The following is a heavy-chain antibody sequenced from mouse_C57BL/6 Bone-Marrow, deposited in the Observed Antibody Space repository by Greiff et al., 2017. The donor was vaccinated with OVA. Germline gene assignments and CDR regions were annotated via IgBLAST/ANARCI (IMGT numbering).Heavy chain of an antibody. CDR1: GFTFSDYG. J-gene: IGHJ3*01. Sequence: EVKLVESGGGLVKPGGSLKISCAASGFTFSDYGMHWVRQAPEKGLEWVAYISSGSSTIYYADTVKDRFTISRDNAKNTLFLQMTSLRAEDTAMFYCGRGYYSWVAYWGQGTLVTVSS. CDR3: GRGYYSWVAY. CDR2: ISSGSSTI. V-gene: IGHV5-17*01. D-gene: IGHD1-1*01.